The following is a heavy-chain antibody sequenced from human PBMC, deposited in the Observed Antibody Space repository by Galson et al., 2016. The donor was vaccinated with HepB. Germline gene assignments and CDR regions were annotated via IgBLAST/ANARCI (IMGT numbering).Heavy chain of an antibody. V-gene: IGHV4-59*01. CDR2: IYYTGST. CDR3: ARDDWSLLRAFDI. Sequence: ETLSLTCTVSGGSISSYYWSWIRQPPGKGLEWTGYIYYTGSTYYNPSLKSRLTISVDTSKNQFTLTLSSVTAADTAVYYCARDDWSLLRAFDIWGQGTMVTVSS. CDR1: GGSISSYY. J-gene: IGHJ3*02. D-gene: IGHD2-21*01.